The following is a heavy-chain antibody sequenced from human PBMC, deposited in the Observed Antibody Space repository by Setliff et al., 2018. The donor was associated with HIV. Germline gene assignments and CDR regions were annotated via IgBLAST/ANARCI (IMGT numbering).Heavy chain of an antibody. CDR3: ARDMRHLAPLGYYFDY. CDR2: IHHSGSP. Sequence: SETLSLTCTVSYGSISGHYWTWIRQPPGKGLEWIGYIHHSGSPNYNPSLKSRVTISVDTSKNQFSLKLGSVTAADTAVYYCARDMRHLAPLGYYFDYWGQGTLVTVSS. V-gene: IGHV4-59*11. J-gene: IGHJ4*02. D-gene: IGHD3-10*01. CDR1: YGSISGHY.